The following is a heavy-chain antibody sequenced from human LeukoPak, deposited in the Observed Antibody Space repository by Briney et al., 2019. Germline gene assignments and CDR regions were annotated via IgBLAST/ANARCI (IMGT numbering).Heavy chain of an antibody. J-gene: IGHJ5*02. D-gene: IGHD1-26*01. Sequence: ASVKVSCKASGYTFTTYYMHWLRQAPGQGLEWMGLINPSGTTTNYAQKFRGRVTMTRDLSTSTDYMELSSLRSDDTAVYFCARDNSVGDYAWWFDPWGQGTLVTVSS. CDR1: GYTFTTYY. CDR2: INPSGTTT. V-gene: IGHV1-46*01. CDR3: ARDNSVGDYAWWFDP.